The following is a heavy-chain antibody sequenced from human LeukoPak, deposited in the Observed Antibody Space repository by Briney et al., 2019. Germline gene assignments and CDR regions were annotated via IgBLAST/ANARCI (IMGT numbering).Heavy chain of an antibody. CDR2: IYPGDSDS. CDR3: ARRRYQYGDLDY. V-gene: IGHV5-51*01. D-gene: IGHD4-17*01. Sequence: GESLKISCKGSGYSFTSYWIDWVRQMPGKGLEWLGFIYPGDSDSKYSPAFQGQVTISADKSISTAYLQWSSLKASDTAMYYCARRRYQYGDLDYWGQGTLVTVSS. J-gene: IGHJ4*02. CDR1: GYSFTSYW.